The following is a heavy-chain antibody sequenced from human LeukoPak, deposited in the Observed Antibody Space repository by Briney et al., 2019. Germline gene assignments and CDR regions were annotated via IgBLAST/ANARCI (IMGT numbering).Heavy chain of an antibody. V-gene: IGHV1-18*01. D-gene: IGHD3-16*01. CDR2: ISAYNGNT. Sequence: ASVKVSCKASGYTFTSYGISWVRQAPGQGLEWMGWISAYNGNTNYAQKLQGRVTMTTDTSTSTAYMELSSLRSEDTAVYYCAAKSWGSGAFDIWGQGTMVTVSS. CDR3: AAKSWGSGAFDI. J-gene: IGHJ3*02. CDR1: GYTFTSYG.